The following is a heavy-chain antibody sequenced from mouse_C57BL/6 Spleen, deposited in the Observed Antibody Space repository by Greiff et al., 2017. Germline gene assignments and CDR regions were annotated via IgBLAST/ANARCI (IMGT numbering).Heavy chain of an antibody. D-gene: IGHD2-4*01. Sequence: VQLQQSGAELVKPGASVKLSCKASGYTFTSYWMQWVKQRPGQGLEWIGEIDPSDSYTNYNQKFKGKATLTVDTSSSTAYMQLSSLTSEDSAVYYCARRGYDYDGYYYAMDYWGQGTSVTVSS. J-gene: IGHJ4*01. V-gene: IGHV1-50*01. CDR1: GYTFTSYW. CDR2: IDPSDSYT. CDR3: ARRGYDYDGYYYAMDY.